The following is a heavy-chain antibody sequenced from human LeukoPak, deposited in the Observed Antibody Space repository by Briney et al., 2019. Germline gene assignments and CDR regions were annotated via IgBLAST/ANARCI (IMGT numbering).Heavy chain of an antibody. Sequence: GGSLRLSCAASGFTFSSYAMSWVRQAPGKGLEWVSAISGSGGSTYYADSVKGRFTISRDNSKNTLYLQMNSLRAEDTAVYYCAKSPYDYVWGSYLADAFDTWGQGTMVTVSS. CDR3: AKSPYDYVWGSYLADAFDT. J-gene: IGHJ3*02. D-gene: IGHD3-16*02. V-gene: IGHV3-23*01. CDR2: ISGSGGST. CDR1: GFTFSSYA.